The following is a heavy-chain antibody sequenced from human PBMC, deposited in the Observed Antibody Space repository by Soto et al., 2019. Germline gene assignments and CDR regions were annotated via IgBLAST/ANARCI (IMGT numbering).Heavy chain of an antibody. CDR1: GFTFSSYS. V-gene: IGHV3-21*01. Sequence: PGGSLRLSCAASGFTFSSYSMNWVRQAPGKGLEWVSSISSSSSYIYYADSVKGRFTISRDNAKNSLYLQMNSLRAEDTAVYYCARGMGGSGWYGTGGSDYWGQGTLVTVSS. CDR2: ISSSSSYI. J-gene: IGHJ4*02. D-gene: IGHD6-19*01. CDR3: ARGMGGSGWYGTGGSDY.